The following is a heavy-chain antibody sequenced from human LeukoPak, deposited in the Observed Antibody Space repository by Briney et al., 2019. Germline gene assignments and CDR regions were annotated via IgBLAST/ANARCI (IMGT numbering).Heavy chain of an antibody. CDR2: IKHNGDEL. Sequence: PGGSLRLSCAASGFTFSDYYMSWIRQAPGKGLEWVANIKHNGDELNYVDSVEGRFTISRDNAKNSLYLHMTSLRAEDTAVYYCARELRTFDSWGQGTLVTVSS. CDR1: GFTFSDYY. V-gene: IGHV3-7*01. CDR3: ARELRTFDS. J-gene: IGHJ4*02. D-gene: IGHD3-16*01.